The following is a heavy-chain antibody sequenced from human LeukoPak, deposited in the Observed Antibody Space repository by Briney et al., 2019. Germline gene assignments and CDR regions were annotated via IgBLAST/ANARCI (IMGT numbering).Heavy chain of an antibody. CDR2: IFNSGDT. J-gene: IGHJ3*02. CDR3: ARDPAPATGAFDI. CDR1: GVTISSNY. Sequence: PGGSLRPSCAASGVTISSNYMNWVRQAPGKGLGGVSVIFNSGDTYYEDSVKGRFTISRDTSKNTLYLQMKSLRVDDTAVYYCARDPAPATGAFDIWGQGTMVIIS. D-gene: IGHD1-1*01. V-gene: IGHV3-53*01.